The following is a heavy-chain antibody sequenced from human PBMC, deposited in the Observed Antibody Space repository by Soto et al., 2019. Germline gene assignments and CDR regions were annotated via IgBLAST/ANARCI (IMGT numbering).Heavy chain of an antibody. J-gene: IGHJ6*02. Sequence: GGSLRLSCAASGFTFSSYDMHWVRQATGKGLEWVSAIGTAGDPYYPGSVKGRFTISRENAKNSLYIQMNRLKDGGTAVYYCATSHGINDPYGMDVWGQGTTVTVSS. D-gene: IGHD1-1*01. CDR1: GFTFSSYD. V-gene: IGHV3-13*05. CDR2: IGTAGDP. CDR3: ATSHGINDPYGMDV.